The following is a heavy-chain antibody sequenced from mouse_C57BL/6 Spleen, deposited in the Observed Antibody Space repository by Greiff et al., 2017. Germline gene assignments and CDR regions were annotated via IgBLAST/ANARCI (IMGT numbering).Heavy chain of an antibody. CDR1: GYTCTEYT. V-gene: IGHV1-62-2*01. Sequence: VKLVESGAELGKPGASVKLSCKASGYTCTEYTIHWVKQRSGQGLEWIGWFYPGSGSIKYNEKFKDKATLTADKSSSTVYMELSRLTSEDSAVYFCARHEDRGLDYGTRGYFDVCGTGTTFIVSS. D-gene: IGHD1-1*01. J-gene: IGHJ1*02. CDR3: ARHEDRGLDYGTRGYFDV. CDR2: FYPGSGSI.